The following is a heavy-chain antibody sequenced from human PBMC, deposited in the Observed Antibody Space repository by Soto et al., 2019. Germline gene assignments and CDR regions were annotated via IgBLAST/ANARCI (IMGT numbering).Heavy chain of an antibody. CDR3: PRLTYYDFWSGYYKTKAFDI. V-gene: IGHV4-39*01. CDR2: IYYSWST. CDR1: SGSISNXRYY. J-gene: IGHJ3*02. Sequence: LXRXCTVSSGSISNXRYYWVLIRQPPRKRLECIGSIYYSWSTYYNPSLKSRVTISVDTSQNQFSLKLSSVTAADKAVYYCPRLTYYDFWSGYYKTKAFDIWAQATIGTVS. D-gene: IGHD3-3*01.